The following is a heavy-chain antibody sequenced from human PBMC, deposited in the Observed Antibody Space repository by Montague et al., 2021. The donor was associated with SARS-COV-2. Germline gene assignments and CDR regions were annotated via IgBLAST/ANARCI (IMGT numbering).Heavy chain of an antibody. J-gene: IGHJ4*02. CDR3: ARSWGQWLLWGYYFDY. CDR1: GGSISSSSYY. Sequence: SETLSLTCTVSGGSISSSSYYWGWIRQPAGKGLEWFGSIYYSGXTXYXXXXKXRVTISVDTSKNQFSLKLRSVTTADTAVYYCARSWGQWLLWGYYFDYWGQGTLVTVSA. V-gene: IGHV4-39*01. CDR2: IYYSGXT. D-gene: IGHD6-19*01.